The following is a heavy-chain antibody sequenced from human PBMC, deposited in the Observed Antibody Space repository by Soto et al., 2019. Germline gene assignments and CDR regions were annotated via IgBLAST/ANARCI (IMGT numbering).Heavy chain of an antibody. D-gene: IGHD4-17*01. CDR1: GYTFTSYD. Sequence: QVQLVQSGAEVKKPGASVKVSCKASGYTFTSYDINWVRQATGQGLEWMGWMNPNRGNTGYAQKFQGRVTMTRNHSISTAYMELSSLRSEDTAVYYCARGRDYGAEIRRWYFGLWGRGTLVTVSS. CDR3: ARGRDYGAEIRRWYFGL. J-gene: IGHJ2*01. CDR2: MNPNRGNT. V-gene: IGHV1-8*01.